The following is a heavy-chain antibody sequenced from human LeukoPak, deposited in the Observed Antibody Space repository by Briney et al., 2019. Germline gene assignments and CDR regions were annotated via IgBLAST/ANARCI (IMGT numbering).Heavy chain of an antibody. CDR3: AKHSFSSN. V-gene: IGHV3-23*01. Sequence: GGSLRLSCAVSGFTFSSDSMTWVRQAPGKALEWVSSISGSGVSAFYADPVKGRFTISRDNSKNTLYLHINHLSARDTPVHYCAKHSFSSNWGQGPLVTVSS. CDR1: GFTFSSDS. CDR2: ISGSGVSA. J-gene: IGHJ4*02.